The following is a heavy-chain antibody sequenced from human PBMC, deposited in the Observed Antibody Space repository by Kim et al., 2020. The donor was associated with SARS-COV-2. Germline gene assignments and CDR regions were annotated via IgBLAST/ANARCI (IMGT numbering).Heavy chain of an antibody. V-gene: IGHV3-21*01. D-gene: IGHD3-10*01. Sequence: GSVKGRFTISRDDAKKSLYLQMNSLRAEDTAVYCCARDFSRGGSGYGMDVWGRGTTVTVSS. CDR3: ARDFSRGGSGYGMDV. J-gene: IGHJ6*02.